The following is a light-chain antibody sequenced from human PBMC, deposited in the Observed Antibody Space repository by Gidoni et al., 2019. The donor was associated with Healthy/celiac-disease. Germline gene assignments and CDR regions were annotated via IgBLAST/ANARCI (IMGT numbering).Light chain of an antibody. CDR1: QSVSSSY. Sequence: EIVLTQSPGTLSLSPGERATLSCRASQSVSSSYLAWYQQKPGQAPRLLIYGASSRATGIPDMFSGSGCGTDFTLTISRLEPEDFAVYDCQQYGSSPPLLTFGGGTKVEIK. V-gene: IGKV3-20*01. CDR3: QQYGSSPPLLT. J-gene: IGKJ4*01. CDR2: GAS.